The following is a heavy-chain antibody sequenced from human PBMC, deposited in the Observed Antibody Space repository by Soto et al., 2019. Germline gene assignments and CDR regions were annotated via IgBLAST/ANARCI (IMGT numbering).Heavy chain of an antibody. CDR2: IYYIWST. CDR3: ARDLGVAIAARPGGWFDP. Sequence: QVQLQETGPGLVKPSQTLSLTCTVSGGSISSGGYYWSWIRQHPGKGLEWIGYIYYIWSTSHNPSLKSRVTISVDTSKNQFSLKLTSVTAADTAVYYCARDLGVAIAARPGGWFDPWGQGTLVTVSS. V-gene: IGHV4-31*03. J-gene: IGHJ5*02. D-gene: IGHD6-6*01. CDR1: GGSISSGGYY.